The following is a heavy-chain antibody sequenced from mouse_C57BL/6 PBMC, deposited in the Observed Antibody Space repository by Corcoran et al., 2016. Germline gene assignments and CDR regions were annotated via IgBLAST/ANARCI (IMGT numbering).Heavy chain of an antibody. Sequence: QIQLVQSGPELKKPGETVKISCKASGYTFTTYGMSWVKQAPGKGLKWMGWINTYSGVPTYADDFKGRFVFSLETSASTAYLQINNLKNEDTATYFCARSNYEAMDYWGQGTSVTVSS. D-gene: IGHD2-5*01. J-gene: IGHJ4*01. CDR3: ARSNYEAMDY. CDR2: INTYSGVP. V-gene: IGHV9-3*01. CDR1: GYTFTTYG.